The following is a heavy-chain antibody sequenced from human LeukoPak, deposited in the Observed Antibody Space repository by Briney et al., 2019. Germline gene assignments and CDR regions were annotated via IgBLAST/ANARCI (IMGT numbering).Heavy chain of an antibody. CDR3: ASLYSDYGDY. V-gene: IGHV3-23*01. Sequence: GGSLRLSCAASGFTFIRYAMSWARQPPGKGLEWVSRISGRGDTANYADAVKGRFTISRDNSRDTLYLQMNSLRAGDTAVYYCASLYSDYGDYWGQGALVTVSS. CDR1: GFTFIRYA. CDR2: ISGRGDTA. D-gene: IGHD1-26*01. J-gene: IGHJ4*02.